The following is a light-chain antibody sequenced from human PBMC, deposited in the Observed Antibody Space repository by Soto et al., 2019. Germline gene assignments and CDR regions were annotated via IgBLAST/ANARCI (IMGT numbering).Light chain of an antibody. J-gene: IGKJ5*01. CDR3: QQENSFTIT. CDR1: QGISSW. Sequence: EIEMTQSPSSQSLSLGDRVTLPCPASQGISSWLAWYQKKPGKDPKILIYAASSLQSGVPSRFSGSGSGTDFNLTISRLQTEDFATYYCQQENSFTITFGQGTQLEIK. CDR2: AAS. V-gene: IGKV1-12*01.